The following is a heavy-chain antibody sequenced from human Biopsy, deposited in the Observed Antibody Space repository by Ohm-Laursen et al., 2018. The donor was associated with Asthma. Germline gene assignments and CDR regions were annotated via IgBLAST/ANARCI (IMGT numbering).Heavy chain of an antibody. CDR2: INSDGSST. CDR1: GFTFSSYW. Sequence: SLRLSCAASGFTFSSYWMHWVRQAPGKGLVWVSRINSDGSSTGYADSVKGRFTISRDNAKNTLYLQMSSLRAEDTAVYYCARVAYGDLTCFDPWGQGTLVTVSS. J-gene: IGHJ5*02. CDR3: ARVAYGDLTCFDP. V-gene: IGHV3-74*01. D-gene: IGHD4-17*01.